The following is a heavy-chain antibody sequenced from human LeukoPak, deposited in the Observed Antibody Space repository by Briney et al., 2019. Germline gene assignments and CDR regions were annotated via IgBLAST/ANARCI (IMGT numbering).Heavy chain of an antibody. Sequence: ASVKVSCKASGYTFTDYYMHWVRQAPGQGLEWMGWINPNSGGTKYAQKFQGRVTMTSDASISTAYMELSSLRSDDTAVYYCARGSDYYDSSGAAYYWGQGTLVTVSS. V-gene: IGHV1-2*02. CDR1: GYTFTDYY. CDR3: ARGSDYYDSSGAAYY. J-gene: IGHJ4*02. D-gene: IGHD3-22*01. CDR2: INPNSGGT.